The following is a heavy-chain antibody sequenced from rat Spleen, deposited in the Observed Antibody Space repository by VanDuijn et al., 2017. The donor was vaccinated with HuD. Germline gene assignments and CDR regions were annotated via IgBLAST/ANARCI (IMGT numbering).Heavy chain of an antibody. D-gene: IGHD3-2*01. CDR1: GFTFNNYW. Sequence: EVQLVESGGGLVQPGRSLKLSCVASGFTFNNYWMTWIRQAPGKGLEWIASITNTGASTYYPDSVKGRFTISRDNAKSTLYLQMNSLRSEDTATYDWAGLWDGFAYWGQGTLVTVSS. J-gene: IGHJ3*01. CDR2: ITNTGAST. CDR3: AGLWDGFAY. V-gene: IGHV5-31*01.